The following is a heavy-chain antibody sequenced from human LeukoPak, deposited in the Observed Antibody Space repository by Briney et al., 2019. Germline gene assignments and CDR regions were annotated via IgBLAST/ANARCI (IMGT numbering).Heavy chain of an antibody. CDR1: GYTFTGYY. V-gene: IGHV1-2*02. CDR3: ARGRDSSSWYALDY. D-gene: IGHD6-13*01. CDR2: INPNSGGT. J-gene: IGHJ4*02. Sequence: ASVKVSCKASGYTFTGYYMHWVRQAPGQGLEWMGWINPNSGGTNYAQDFQDRVTMTRDTSISTAYMELSRLRSGDTAVYYCARGRDSSSWYALDYWGQGTLVTVSS.